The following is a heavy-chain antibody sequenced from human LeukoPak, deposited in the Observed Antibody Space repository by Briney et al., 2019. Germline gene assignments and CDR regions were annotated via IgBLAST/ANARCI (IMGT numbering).Heavy chain of an antibody. J-gene: IGHJ4*02. CDR1: GYTFTGYY. V-gene: IGHV1-2*06. CDR3: ARLIGDYYDNSRSSYWHGHLDY. Sequence: ASVKVSCKASGYTFTGYYMHWVRQAPGQVLEWMGRLNPNSGGTNYAQKFQGRVTMTRDTSISTAYIELSRLRSDDTAVYYCARLIGDYYDNSRSSYWHGHLDYWGQGALVTVSS. CDR2: LNPNSGGT. D-gene: IGHD3-22*01.